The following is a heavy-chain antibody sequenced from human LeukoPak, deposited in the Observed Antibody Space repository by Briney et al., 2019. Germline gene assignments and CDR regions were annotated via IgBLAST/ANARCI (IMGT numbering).Heavy chain of an antibody. V-gene: IGHV3-53*01. D-gene: IGHD1-1*01. CDR2: IYSAGDT. Sequence: AGGSLRLSCAASWLTDGSNYMTGVRPAPGKGLEWVSVIYSAGDTYYTDSVKGRFTISRDNSQNTVYLQMNSLRAEDTAVYYCARDLNAQSRAFDIWGRGTMVTVSS. CDR3: ARDLNAQSRAFDI. J-gene: IGHJ3*02. CDR1: WLTDGSNY.